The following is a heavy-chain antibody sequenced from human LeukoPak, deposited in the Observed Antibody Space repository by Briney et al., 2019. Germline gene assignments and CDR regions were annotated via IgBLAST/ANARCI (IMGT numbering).Heavy chain of an antibody. Sequence: ASVKVSCKASGYTFTSYGIGWVRQAPGQGLEWMGWISAYNGNTNYARKLQGRVTMTTDTSTSTAYMELRSLRSDDTAVYYCARACILTGYCTFDYWGQGTLVTVSS. J-gene: IGHJ4*02. CDR2: ISAYNGNT. CDR1: GYTFTSYG. V-gene: IGHV1-18*04. D-gene: IGHD3-9*01. CDR3: ARACILTGYCTFDY.